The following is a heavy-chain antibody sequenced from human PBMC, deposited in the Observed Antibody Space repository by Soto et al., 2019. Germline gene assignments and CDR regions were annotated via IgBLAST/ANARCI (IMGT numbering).Heavy chain of an antibody. D-gene: IGHD3-3*01. CDR1: GYTFTSYA. CDR3: ARDMYYDFWSGLFDH. J-gene: IGHJ4*02. V-gene: IGHV1-3*01. CDR2: INAGNGNT. Sequence: ASVKVSCKASGYTFTSYAMHWVRQAPGQRLEWMGWINAGNGNTKYSQKFQGRVTITRDTSASTAYMELSSLRSEDTAVYYCARDMYYDFWSGLFDHWGQGTLVTVSS.